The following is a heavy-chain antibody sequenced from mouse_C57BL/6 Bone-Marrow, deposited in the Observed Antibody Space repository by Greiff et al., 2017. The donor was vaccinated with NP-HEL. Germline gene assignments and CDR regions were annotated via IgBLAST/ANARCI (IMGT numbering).Heavy chain of an antibody. Sequence: DVQLQESGPGLVKPSQSLSLTCSVTGYSITSGYYWNWIRQFPGNKLEWMGYISYDGSNNYNPSLKNRISITRDTSKNQFFLKLNSVTTEDTATYYCARGSYYGSSLAWFAYWGQGTLVTVSA. CDR3: ARGSYYGSSLAWFAY. CDR2: ISYDGSN. V-gene: IGHV3-6*01. D-gene: IGHD1-1*01. J-gene: IGHJ3*01. CDR1: GYSITSGYY.